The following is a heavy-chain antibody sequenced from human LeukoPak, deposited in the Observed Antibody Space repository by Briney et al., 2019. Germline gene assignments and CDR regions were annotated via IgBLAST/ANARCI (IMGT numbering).Heavy chain of an antibody. D-gene: IGHD3-16*01. CDR1: GGSISSYY. J-gene: IGHJ4*02. Sequence: PSETLSLTCTVSGGSISSYYWSWIRQPAGKGLEWIGRIYTSGSTSYNPSLKSRVTISVDTSKNQFSLKLSSVTAADTAVYYCARSHLPNYVWGSYPDYWGQGTLVTVSS. V-gene: IGHV4-4*07. CDR3: ARSHLPNYVWGSYPDY. CDR2: IYTSGST.